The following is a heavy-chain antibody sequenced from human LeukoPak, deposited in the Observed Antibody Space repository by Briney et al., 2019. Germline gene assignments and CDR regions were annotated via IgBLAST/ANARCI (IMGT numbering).Heavy chain of an antibody. CDR1: GGSISSSSYY. V-gene: IGHV4-39*01. D-gene: IGHD3-22*01. CDR2: IYYSGST. J-gene: IGHJ5*02. Sequence: SETLSLTCTVSGGSISSSSYYWGWIRQPPGKGLEWIGSIYYSGSTYYNPSLKSRVTISVDTSKNQFSLKLSSVTAADTAVYYCARRIGYDSSGYYPANWFDPWGQGTLVTVSS. CDR3: ARRIGYDSSGYYPANWFDP.